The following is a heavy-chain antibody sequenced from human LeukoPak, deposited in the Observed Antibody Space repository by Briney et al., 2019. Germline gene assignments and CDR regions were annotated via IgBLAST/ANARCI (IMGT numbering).Heavy chain of an antibody. CDR3: ARRLNGDYADFDY. J-gene: IGHJ4*02. Sequence: GASLKIPCKGSGYSFTSYWIGWVRRMPGKGLEGMGIIYPGDSDTRYSPSFQGQVTISADKSISTAYLQWSSLKASDTAMYYCARRLNGDYADFDYWGQGTLVTVAS. CDR2: IYPGDSDT. V-gene: IGHV5-51*01. D-gene: IGHD4-17*01. CDR1: GYSFTSYW.